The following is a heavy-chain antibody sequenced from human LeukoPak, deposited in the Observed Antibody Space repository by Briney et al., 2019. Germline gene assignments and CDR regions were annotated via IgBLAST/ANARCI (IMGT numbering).Heavy chain of an antibody. Sequence: GGSLRLSCAASGFTFSSYSMNWVRQAPGKGLEWVSSISSSSSYIYYADSVKGRFTISRDNAKNSLYLQMNSLRAEDTAVYYCAKDREMIAVAGYYYYYGMDVWGQGTTVTVSS. CDR2: ISSSSSYI. CDR1: GFTFSSYS. J-gene: IGHJ6*02. D-gene: IGHD6-19*01. CDR3: AKDREMIAVAGYYYYYGMDV. V-gene: IGHV3-21*01.